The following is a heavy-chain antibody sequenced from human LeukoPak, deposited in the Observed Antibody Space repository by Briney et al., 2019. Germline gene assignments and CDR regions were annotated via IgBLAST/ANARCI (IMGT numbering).Heavy chain of an antibody. CDR1: GYTFTSYD. CDR2: ISAYNGNT. V-gene: IGHV1-18*01. D-gene: IGHD5-12*01. CDR3: ARDGYSGYDLNWFDP. J-gene: IGHJ5*02. Sequence: GASVKVSCKASGYTFTSYDINWVRQAPGQGLEWMGWISAYNGNTKYAQKLQGRVTMTTDTPTSTAYMELRSLRSDDTAVYYCARDGYSGYDLNWFDPWGQGTLVTVSS.